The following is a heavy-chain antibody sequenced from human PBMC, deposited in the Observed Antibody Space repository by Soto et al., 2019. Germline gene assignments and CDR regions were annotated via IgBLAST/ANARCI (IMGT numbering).Heavy chain of an antibody. J-gene: IGHJ5*02. Sequence: KTSETLSLTCTVSGVSISSGGYYWSWIRQPPGKGLEWIGYIYHSGSTYYNPSPKSRVTISVDRSKNQFSLKLSSVTAADTAVYYCARQYYYGSGSLNWFDPWGQGTLVTVSS. CDR3: ARQYYYGSGSLNWFDP. CDR2: IYHSGST. V-gene: IGHV4-30-2*01. CDR1: GVSISSGGYY. D-gene: IGHD3-10*01.